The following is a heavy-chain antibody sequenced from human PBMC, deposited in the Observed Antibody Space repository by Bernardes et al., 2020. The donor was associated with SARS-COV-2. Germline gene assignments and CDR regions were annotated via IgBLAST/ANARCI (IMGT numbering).Heavy chain of an antibody. D-gene: IGHD1-26*01. Sequence: TLALTCTVSGGSISSGSYYWSWIRQPAGKGLEWIGRIYTNGNTNYNPSLKSRVNISLDTPKNQFSLKLSSVTAADTAIYYCVRDKWEQQPTLRRLGFDYWGQGTLVTVSS. CDR2: IYTNGNT. CDR1: GGSISSGSYY. J-gene: IGHJ4*02. V-gene: IGHV4-61*02. CDR3: VRDKWEQQPTLRRLGFDY.